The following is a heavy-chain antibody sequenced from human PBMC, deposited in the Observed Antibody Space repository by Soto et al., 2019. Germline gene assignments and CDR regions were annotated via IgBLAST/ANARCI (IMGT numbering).Heavy chain of an antibody. J-gene: IGHJ4*02. Sequence: GASVKVSCKASGCTFTSYYMHWVRQAPGQGLEWMGIINPSGGSTSYAQKFQGRVTMTRDTSTSTVYMELSSLRSEDTAVYYCARSDNYYDSSGYYLLSYWGQGTLVTVSS. CDR3: ARSDNYYDSSGYYLLSY. D-gene: IGHD3-22*01. V-gene: IGHV1-46*01. CDR2: INPSGGST. CDR1: GCTFTSYY.